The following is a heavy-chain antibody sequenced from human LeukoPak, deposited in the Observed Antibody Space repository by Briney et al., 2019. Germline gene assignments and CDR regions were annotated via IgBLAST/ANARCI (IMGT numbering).Heavy chain of an antibody. V-gene: IGHV3-23*01. CDR1: GFTFSSYA. CDR2: ISGSGGST. CDR3: ARTMIVVVGAFDI. Sequence: GGSLRLSCAASGFTFSSYAMSWVRQAPGKGLEWVSAISGSGGSTYYADSVKGRFTISRDNSKNTLYLQMNSLRAEDTAVYYCARTMIVVVGAFDIWGQGTMVTVSS. D-gene: IGHD3-22*01. J-gene: IGHJ3*02.